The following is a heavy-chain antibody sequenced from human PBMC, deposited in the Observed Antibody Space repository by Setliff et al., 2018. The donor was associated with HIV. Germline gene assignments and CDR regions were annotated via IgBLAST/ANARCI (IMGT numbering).Heavy chain of an antibody. CDR3: ARTRGYTYGYIDY. Sequence: SETLSLTCTVSGGSISSISYYWGWIRQPPGKGLEWIGSIYYSGSTYYNPSLKSRVTIAVDTSQNQFSLKLSSVTAADTAIYYCARTRGYTYGYIDYWGQGTLVTVSS. D-gene: IGHD5-18*01. CDR1: GGSISSISYY. V-gene: IGHV4-39*01. CDR2: IYYSGST. J-gene: IGHJ4*02.